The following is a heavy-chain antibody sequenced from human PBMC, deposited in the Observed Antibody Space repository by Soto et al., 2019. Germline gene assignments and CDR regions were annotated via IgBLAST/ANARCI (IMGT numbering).Heavy chain of an antibody. V-gene: IGHV4-59*08. CDR2: IYYSGGT. CDR1: GGSISSYY. Sequence: SETLSLTCTVSGGSISSYYWSWIRQPPGKGLEWIGYIYYSGGTNYNPSLKSRVTISVDTSKNQFSLKLSSVTATDTAVYYCARQLIRFLERPVVYFDYWGQGTLVTVSS. CDR3: ARQLIRFLERPVVYFDY. D-gene: IGHD3-3*01. J-gene: IGHJ4*02.